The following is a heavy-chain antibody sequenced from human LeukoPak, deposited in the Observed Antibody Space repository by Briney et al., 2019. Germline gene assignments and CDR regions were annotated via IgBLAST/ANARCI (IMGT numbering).Heavy chain of an antibody. D-gene: IGHD3-22*01. CDR2: IYYSGST. CDR3: ARDTTHYDSSDYYLRYWYFDL. J-gene: IGHJ2*01. Sequence: SWVRQPPGKGLEWIGYIYYSGSTYYNPSLKSRVTISVDTSKNQFSLKLSSVTAADTAVYYCARDTTHYDSSDYYLRYWYFDLWGRGTLVTVSS. V-gene: IGHV4-30-4*08.